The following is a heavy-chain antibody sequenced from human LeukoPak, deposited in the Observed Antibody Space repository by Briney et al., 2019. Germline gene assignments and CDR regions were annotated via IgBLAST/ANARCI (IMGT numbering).Heavy chain of an antibody. V-gene: IGHV3-21*01. J-gene: IGHJ3*02. CDR2: ISSSSSYI. CDR3: ATSTAAFDI. CDR1: GFTLRIYS. Sequence: PGRSLRLSCAASGFTLRIYSMNGVRGAPGKGLEVGSSISSSSSYIYYADSVKGRFTISRDNAKNSLYLQMNSLRAEDTAVYYCATSTAAFDIWGQGTMVTVSS.